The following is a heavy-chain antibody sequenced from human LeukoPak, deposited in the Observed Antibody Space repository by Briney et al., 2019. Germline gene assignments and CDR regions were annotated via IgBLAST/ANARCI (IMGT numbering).Heavy chain of an antibody. Sequence: GGSLRLSCAASGFTFSIYAMSWVRQAPGKGLEWVGRIKSKTDGGTTDYAAPVKGRFTISRDDSKNTLYLQMNSLKTEDTAVYYCTTELDAIFDYWGQGTLVTVSS. CDR1: GFTFSIYA. J-gene: IGHJ4*02. CDR3: TTELDAIFDY. CDR2: IKSKTDGGTT. D-gene: IGHD3/OR15-3a*01. V-gene: IGHV3-15*01.